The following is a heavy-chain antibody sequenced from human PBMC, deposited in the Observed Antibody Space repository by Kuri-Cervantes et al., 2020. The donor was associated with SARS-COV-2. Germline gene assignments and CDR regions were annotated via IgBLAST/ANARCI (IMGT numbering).Heavy chain of an antibody. CDR2: INSDGSST. CDR1: GFTFSSYG. Sequence: GESLKISCAASGFTFSSYGMHWVRQAPGKGLVWVSRINSDGSSTSYADSVKGRFTISRDNSKNTLYLQMNSLRAEDTAVYYCAKAVYGSGSYSLQHWGQGTLVTVSS. CDR3: AKAVYGSGSYSLQH. D-gene: IGHD3-10*01. J-gene: IGHJ1*01. V-gene: IGHV3-74*01.